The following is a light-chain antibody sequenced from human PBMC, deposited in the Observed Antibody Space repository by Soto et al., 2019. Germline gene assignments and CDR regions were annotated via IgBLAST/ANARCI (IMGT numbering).Light chain of an antibody. Sequence: DIVMTQSPDYLAVSLGERATINCKSSQSVLDSSANKHYLSWYQQKPGQPPKLLIYWSSTRESGVPDRFSGSGSGTDFTLTIRSLQAEDVAVYYCQQYYTLPLTFGGGTKVEIK. J-gene: IGKJ4*01. CDR2: WSS. CDR3: QQYYTLPLT. CDR1: QSVLDSSANKHY. V-gene: IGKV4-1*01.